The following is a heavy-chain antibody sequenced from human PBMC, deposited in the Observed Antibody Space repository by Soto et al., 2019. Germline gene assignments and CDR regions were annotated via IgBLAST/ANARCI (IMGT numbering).Heavy chain of an antibody. Sequence: QVQLVESGGGVVQPGRSLRLSCAASGFTFSSYDMHWVRQAPGKGLEWVAVIWFDGSKKQFADSVKGRFTISRDNSKNTLYLQVNSLRAEDTAVYYCARNRVATTTGSNWFDPWGQGTLVTVSS. J-gene: IGHJ5*02. CDR1: GFTFSSYD. CDR3: ARNRVATTTGSNWFDP. V-gene: IGHV3-33*01. CDR2: IWFDGSKK. D-gene: IGHD1-1*01.